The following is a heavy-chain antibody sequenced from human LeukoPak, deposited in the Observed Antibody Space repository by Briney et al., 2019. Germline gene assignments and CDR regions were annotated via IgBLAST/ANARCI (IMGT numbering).Heavy chain of an antibody. J-gene: IGHJ5*02. Sequence: GGSLRLSCAASGFTFSSYWMSWVRQAPGKGLEWVANIKQDGSEKYYVDSVKGRFTISRDNAKNSLYLQMNSLRAEDTAVYYCAGRDIVVVPAARFDPWGQGTLATVSS. CDR3: AGRDIVVVPAARFDP. D-gene: IGHD2-2*01. V-gene: IGHV3-7*01. CDR1: GFTFSSYW. CDR2: IKQDGSEK.